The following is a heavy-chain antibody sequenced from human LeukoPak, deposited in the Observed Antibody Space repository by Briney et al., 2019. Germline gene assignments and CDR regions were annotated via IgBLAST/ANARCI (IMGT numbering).Heavy chain of an antibody. CDR2: ISGSGDKT. CDR3: AKDPSGTTRAFHF. D-gene: IGHD1-7*01. V-gene: IGHV3-23*01. Sequence: GGSLRLSCAASGFTFSSYALSWVRQAPGKGLEWGSAISGSGDKTYYADSVKGRFTISRDNSKDTLYLQMSSLRADDTALYYCAKDPSGTTRAFHFWGKGQWSPSLQ. CDR1: GFTFSSYA. J-gene: IGHJ3*01.